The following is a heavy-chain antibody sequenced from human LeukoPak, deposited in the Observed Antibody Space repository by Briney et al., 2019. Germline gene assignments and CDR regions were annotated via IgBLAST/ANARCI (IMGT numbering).Heavy chain of an antibody. Sequence: ETLSLTCTVSGGSISSSSYYRGWIRQPPGKGLEWIGSIYYSGSTYYNPSLKSRVTISVDTSKNQFSLKLSSVTAADTAVYYCARGIAAAGNNWFDPWGQGTLVTVSS. V-gene: IGHV4-39*01. CDR3: ARGIAAAGNNWFDP. J-gene: IGHJ5*02. CDR2: IYYSGST. D-gene: IGHD6-13*01. CDR1: GGSISSSSYY.